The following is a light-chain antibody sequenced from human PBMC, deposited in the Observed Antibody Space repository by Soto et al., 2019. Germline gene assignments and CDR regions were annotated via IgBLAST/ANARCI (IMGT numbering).Light chain of an antibody. CDR1: NSNIGNNA. CDR2: YDD. CDR3: AAWDDSLNGPV. V-gene: IGLV1-36*01. J-gene: IGLJ3*02. Sequence: QSVLTQPPSVSEAPRQRVTISCSGSNSNIGNNAVSWYQQLPGKAPKLLIYYDDLLPSGVSDRFSGSKSGTSASLAISGLQSEDEADYYCAAWDDSLNGPVFGGGTKLTVL.